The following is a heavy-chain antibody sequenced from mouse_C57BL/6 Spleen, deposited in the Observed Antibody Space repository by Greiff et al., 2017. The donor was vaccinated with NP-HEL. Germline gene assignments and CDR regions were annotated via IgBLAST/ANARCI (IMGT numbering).Heavy chain of an antibody. Sequence: VQRVESGAELAKPGASVKLSCKASGYTFTSYWMHWVKQRPGQGLEWIGYINPSSGYTKYNQKFKDKATLTADKSSSTAYMQLSSLTYEDSSVYYCARIFTTVDYWGQGTTLTVSS. CDR3: ARIFTTVDY. CDR2: INPSSGYT. D-gene: IGHD1-1*01. V-gene: IGHV1-7*01. CDR1: GYTFTSYW. J-gene: IGHJ2*01.